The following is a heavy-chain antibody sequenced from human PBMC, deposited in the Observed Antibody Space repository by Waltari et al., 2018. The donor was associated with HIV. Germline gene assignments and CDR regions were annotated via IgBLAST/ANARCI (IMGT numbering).Heavy chain of an antibody. CDR1: GFTFSRYA. CDR3: ARDTLNFYFGLDV. J-gene: IGHJ6*02. V-gene: IGHV3-48*02. CDR2: ISSESTNI. D-gene: IGHD2-15*01. Sequence: EEQLVESGGGLVQPGGSLRLSCAASGFTFSRYAVTWVRQAPGKGLEWMAYISSESTNIQYADSVKGRFTVSRDNAEESLYLEMNSLRDEDTAVYYCARDTLNFYFGLDVWGQGTTVTVSS.